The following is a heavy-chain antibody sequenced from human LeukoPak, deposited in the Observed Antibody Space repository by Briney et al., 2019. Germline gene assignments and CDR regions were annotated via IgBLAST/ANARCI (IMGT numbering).Heavy chain of an antibody. CDR3: AASTIFGVVISDY. J-gene: IGHJ4*02. CDR2: INSDGSST. V-gene: IGHV3-74*01. D-gene: IGHD3-3*01. CDR1: GFTLSSYW. Sequence: HPGGSLRLSCAASGFTLSSYWMHWVRQAPGKGLVWVSRINSDGSSTSYADSVKGRFTISRDNAKNTLYLQMNSLRAEDTAVYYCAASTIFGVVISDYWGQGTLVTVSS.